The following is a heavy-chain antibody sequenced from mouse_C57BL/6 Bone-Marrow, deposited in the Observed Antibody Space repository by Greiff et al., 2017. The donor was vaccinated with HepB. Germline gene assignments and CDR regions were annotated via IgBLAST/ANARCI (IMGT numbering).Heavy chain of an antibody. J-gene: IGHJ3*01. D-gene: IGHD1-1*01. CDR2: ISYSGST. V-gene: IGHV3-1*01. CDR3: ASDPFIGGFAY. CDR1: GYSITSGYD. Sequence: EVKLVESGPGMVKPSQSLSLTCTVTGYSITSGYDWHWIRHFPGNKLEWMGYISYSGSTNYNPSLKSRISITHDTSKNHFFLKLNSVTTEDTATYYCASDPFIGGFAYWGQGTLVTVSA.